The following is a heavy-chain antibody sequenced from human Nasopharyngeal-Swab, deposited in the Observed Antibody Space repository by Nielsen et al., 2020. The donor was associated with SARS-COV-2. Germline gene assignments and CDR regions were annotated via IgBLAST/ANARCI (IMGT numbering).Heavy chain of an antibody. V-gene: IGHV3-23*01. D-gene: IGHD3-22*01. CDR2: ISVTGGGK. CDR1: GFTFGNYA. Sequence: GESLKISCAASGFTFGNYAMNWFRQTPGKGLEWVSAISVTGGGKYYADSVKGRFTISRDNAKSTLFLQMNSLRAEDTAVYYCARVLDYYDSSGYDTWDVFALWGQGTMVTVSS. J-gene: IGHJ3*01. CDR3: ARVLDYYDSSGYDTWDVFAL.